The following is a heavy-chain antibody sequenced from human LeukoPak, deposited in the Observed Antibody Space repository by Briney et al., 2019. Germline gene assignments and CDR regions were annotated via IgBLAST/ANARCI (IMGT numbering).Heavy chain of an antibody. D-gene: IGHD3-10*01. J-gene: IGHJ5*02. CDR3: ARGRGEGRGISMVRGVRAPSYNWFDP. CDR2: IYYTGST. V-gene: IGHV4-59*12. CDR1: GGSISSYY. Sequence: SETLSLTCTVSGGSISSYYWSWIRQPPGKGLEWIGYIYYTGSTYCNPSLKSRVTISVNTSKNQFSLKLSSVTAADTAVYYCARGRGEGRGISMVRGVRAPSYNWFDPWGHGTLVTVSS.